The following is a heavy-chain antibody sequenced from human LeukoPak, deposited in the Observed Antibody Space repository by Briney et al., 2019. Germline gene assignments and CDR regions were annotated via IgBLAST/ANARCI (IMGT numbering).Heavy chain of an antibody. CDR2: ISGSGGST. V-gene: IGHV3-23*01. J-gene: IGHJ4*02. Sequence: GGSLRLSCAASGFTFSSYAMTWARQAPGKGLEWVSGISGSGGSTYYADSVKGRFTISRDNFKNTLYLQMNSLKAEDTAVYYCAKTPLRFLEWLLGDWGQGTLVTVSS. CDR3: AKTPLRFLEWLLGD. D-gene: IGHD3-3*01. CDR1: GFTFSSYA.